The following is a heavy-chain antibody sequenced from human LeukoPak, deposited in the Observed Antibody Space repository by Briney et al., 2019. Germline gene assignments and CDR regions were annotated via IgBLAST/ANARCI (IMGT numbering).Heavy chain of an antibody. CDR3: AKDQSAVGRGSGAFDF. CDR1: GFTFSSYA. J-gene: IGHJ3*01. Sequence: GGSLRLSCAASGFTFSSYAMSWVRQAPGKGLEWVSAISGSGGSTYYADSVKGRFTISRDNSKNTLYLQMNSLRAEDTAVYYCAKDQSAVGRGSGAFDFWGQGTMVTVSS. CDR2: ISGSGGST. D-gene: IGHD6-13*01. V-gene: IGHV3-23*01.